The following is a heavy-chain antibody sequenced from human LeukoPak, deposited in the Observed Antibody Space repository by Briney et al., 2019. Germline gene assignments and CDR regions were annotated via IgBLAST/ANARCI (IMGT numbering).Heavy chain of an antibody. CDR3: ARDPTSQGILTGDYRRAFDS. J-gene: IGHJ3*02. V-gene: IGHV1-69*13. CDR2: IIHIFGTA. D-gene: IGHD3-9*01. CDR1: GGTFSSYS. Sequence: SLKLSCTASGGTFSSYSMSWVRQAPGKGLEWMGGIIHIFGTANYAQKFQGRVTITADDSTSTAYMELSSLRSEDTAVYYCARDPTSQGILTGDYRRAFDSWGQGTMVTVSS.